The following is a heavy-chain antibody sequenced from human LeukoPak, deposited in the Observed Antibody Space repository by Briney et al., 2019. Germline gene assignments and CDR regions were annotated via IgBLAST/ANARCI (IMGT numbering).Heavy chain of an antibody. CDR3: ARRIAGDGSHAFDI. Sequence: PGGSLRLSCAASGFTFSDYNMGWMRQAPGKGLEWVSYTRNSDNNMFYADSVKGRFTISRDNAKYSVYLQINSLRAEDTAVYYCARRIAGDGSHAFDIWGQGTMVTVSS. CDR2: TRNSDNNM. V-gene: IGHV3-11*01. J-gene: IGHJ3*02. D-gene: IGHD6-19*01. CDR1: GFTFSDYN.